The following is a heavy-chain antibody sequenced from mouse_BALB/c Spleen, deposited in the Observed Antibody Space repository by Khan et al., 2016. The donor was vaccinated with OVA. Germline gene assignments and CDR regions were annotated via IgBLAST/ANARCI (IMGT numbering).Heavy chain of an antibody. J-gene: IGHJ3*01. V-gene: IGHV5-6-5*01. CDR1: GFTFSHYA. Sequence: EVQLVESGGGLVKPGGSLKVSCAASGFTFSHYAMSWVRQTPEKRLEWVASISSGDSTYYPDSVKGRFTISRDNARNILYLQMSSLRSDDTAMYYCARDYWFVYWGQGTLVTVSA. CDR2: ISSGDST. CDR3: ARDYWFVY.